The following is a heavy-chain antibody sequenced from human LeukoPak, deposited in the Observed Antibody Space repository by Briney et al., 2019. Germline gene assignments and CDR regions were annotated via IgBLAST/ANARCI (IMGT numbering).Heavy chain of an antibody. CDR3: ARGGYSSSWYPDLFDY. Sequence: PGGSLRLSCAASGFTFSSYGMHWVRQAPGKGLEWVAVISYDGSNKYYADSVKGRFTISRDNSKNTLYLQMNSLRAEDTAVYYCARGGYSSSWYPDLFDYWGQGTLVTVSS. CDR1: GFTFSSYG. CDR2: ISYDGSNK. D-gene: IGHD6-13*01. J-gene: IGHJ4*02. V-gene: IGHV3-30*03.